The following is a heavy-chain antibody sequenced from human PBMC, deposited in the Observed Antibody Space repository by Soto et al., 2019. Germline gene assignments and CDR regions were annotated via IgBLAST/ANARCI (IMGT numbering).Heavy chain of an antibody. Sequence: EVPLVESGGGLVKPGGSLRLSCEGSGFTFSNGWMTWVRQAPGKRLEWVGRIKTNIAGGRIDYAAPVKGRFTISRDDSKNTLYLQMNSLQTGDTAVYYCTSNSVTNFYFYAMEVWGLGTTVTVSS. CDR2: IKTNIAGGRI. CDR3: TSNSVTNFYFYAMEV. V-gene: IGHV3-15*01. CDR1: GFTFSNGW. J-gene: IGHJ6*02.